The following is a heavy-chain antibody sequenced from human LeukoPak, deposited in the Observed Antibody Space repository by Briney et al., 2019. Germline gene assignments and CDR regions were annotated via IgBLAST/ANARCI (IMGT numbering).Heavy chain of an antibody. CDR1: GYTFTSYG. V-gene: IGHV1-18*01. Sequence: ASVKVSCKASGYTFTSYGISWVRQAPGQGLEWMGWISAYNGNTNYAQKLQGRVTMTTDTSTSTAYMELRSLRSDDTAVYYCARFIAYCGGDCYPYYFDYWGQGTLVTVSS. CDR3: ARFIAYCGGDCYPYYFDY. CDR2: ISAYNGNT. D-gene: IGHD2-21*02. J-gene: IGHJ4*02.